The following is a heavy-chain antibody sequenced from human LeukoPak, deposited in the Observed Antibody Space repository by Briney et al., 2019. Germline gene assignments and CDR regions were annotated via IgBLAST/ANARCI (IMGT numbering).Heavy chain of an antibody. Sequence: GGSLRLSCAASGFXVSSNYMSWVRQAPGKGLEWVSVIFSGGSTFYADSVKGRFTISRDNSKNALYLQMNSLRDEDTAVYYCTTRSSGWYGDWGQGTLVTVSS. J-gene: IGHJ4*02. CDR2: IFSGGST. D-gene: IGHD6-19*01. CDR1: GFXVSSNY. V-gene: IGHV3-53*01. CDR3: TTRSSGWYGD.